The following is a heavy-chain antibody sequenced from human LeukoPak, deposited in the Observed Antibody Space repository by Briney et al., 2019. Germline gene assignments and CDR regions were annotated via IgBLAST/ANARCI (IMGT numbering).Heavy chain of an antibody. D-gene: IGHD1-26*01. Sequence: SETLSLTCTVSGGSISGSSYYWGWIRQPPGKGLEWIGSIYYSGSTYYNPSLKSRVTISVDTSKNQFSLKMSSVTAADTAVYYRARRSLYSGSYNYWGQGTLVTVSS. V-gene: IGHV4-39*01. CDR3: ARRSLYSGSYNY. CDR2: IYYSGST. J-gene: IGHJ4*01. CDR1: GGSISGSSYY.